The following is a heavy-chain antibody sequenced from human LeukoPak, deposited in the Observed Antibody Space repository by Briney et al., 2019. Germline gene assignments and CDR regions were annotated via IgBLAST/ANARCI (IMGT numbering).Heavy chain of an antibody. Sequence: SVKVSCKASGGTFSSYAISWVRQAPGQGLEWMRRIIPILGIANYAQKFQGRVTITADKSTSTAYMELSSLRSEDTAVYYCASEEGDYDISGVDYWGQGTLVTVSS. D-gene: IGHD3-9*01. CDR1: GGTFSSYA. CDR3: ASEEGDYDISGVDY. V-gene: IGHV1-69*04. J-gene: IGHJ4*02. CDR2: IIPILGIA.